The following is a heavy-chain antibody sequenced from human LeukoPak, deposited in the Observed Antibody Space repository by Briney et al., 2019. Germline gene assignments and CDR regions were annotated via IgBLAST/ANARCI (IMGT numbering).Heavy chain of an antibody. CDR2: IYYSGST. J-gene: IGHJ5*02. Sequence: PSETLSLTCTVSGDSISSSDNYWGWIRQPPGKGLEWIGYIYYSGSTNYNPSLKSRVTISVDTSKNQFSLKLSSVTAADTAVYYCARDLNHWFDPWGQGTLVTVSS. CDR3: ARDLNHWFDP. V-gene: IGHV4-61*08. CDR1: GDSISSSDNY.